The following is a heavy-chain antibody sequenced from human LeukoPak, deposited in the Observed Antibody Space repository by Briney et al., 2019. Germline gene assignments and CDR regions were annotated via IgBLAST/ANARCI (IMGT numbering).Heavy chain of an antibody. D-gene: IGHD2-15*01. V-gene: IGHV1-18*01. CDR3: ARGYCSGGSCYFPYFDY. Sequence: ASVKVSCKASGYTFTSYGISWVRQAPGQGLEWMGWISAYNGNTNYAQKLQGRVTVTTDTSTSTAYMELRSLRSDDTAVYYCARGYCSGGSCYFPYFDYWGQGTLVTVSS. CDR2: ISAYNGNT. J-gene: IGHJ4*02. CDR1: GYTFTSYG.